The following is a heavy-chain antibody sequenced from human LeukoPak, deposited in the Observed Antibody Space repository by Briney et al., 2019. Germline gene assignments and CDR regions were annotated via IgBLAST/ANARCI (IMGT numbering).Heavy chain of an antibody. D-gene: IGHD5-24*01. J-gene: IGHJ4*02. V-gene: IGHV4-38-2*02. CDR2: IYHSGST. Sequence: SETLSLTCTVSGYSISSGYYWGWIRQLPGKGLEWIGSIYHSGSTYYNPSLKSRVTISVDTSKNQFSLKLSSVTAADTAVYYCARDPTNEFDYWGQGTLVTVSS. CDR3: ARDPTNEFDY. CDR1: GYSISSGYY.